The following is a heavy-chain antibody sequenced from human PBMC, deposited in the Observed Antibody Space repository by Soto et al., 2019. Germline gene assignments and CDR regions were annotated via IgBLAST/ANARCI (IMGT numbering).Heavy chain of an antibody. CDR1: GGSISSSSYY. V-gene: IGHV4-39*01. CDR2: IYYSGST. Sequence: PSETLSLTCTVSGGSISSSSYYWVWIRQPPGKGLEWIGSIYYSGSTYYNPSLKSRVTISVDTSKNQFSLKLSSVTAADTAVYYCARQDCSSTSCYLYYYYGMDVWGQGTTVTVSS. J-gene: IGHJ6*02. D-gene: IGHD2-2*01. CDR3: ARQDCSSTSCYLYYYYGMDV.